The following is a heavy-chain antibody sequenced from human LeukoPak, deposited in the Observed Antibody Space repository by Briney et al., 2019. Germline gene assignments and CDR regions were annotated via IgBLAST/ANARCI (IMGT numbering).Heavy chain of an antibody. Sequence: ASVKVSCKASGYTFTGYYMHWVRQAPGQGLEWMGWINPNSGGTNYAQKFQGRVTMTRDTSITTAYMELSRLRSDDTAAYFCARDSYCRGINCYAFDPWGQGTLVTVSS. CDR2: INPNSGGT. CDR3: ARDSYCRGINCYAFDP. CDR1: GYTFTGYY. J-gene: IGHJ5*02. V-gene: IGHV1-2*02. D-gene: IGHD2-2*01.